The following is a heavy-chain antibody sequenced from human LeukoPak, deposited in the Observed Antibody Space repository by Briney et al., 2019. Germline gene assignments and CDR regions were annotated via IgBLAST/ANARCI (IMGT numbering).Heavy chain of an antibody. CDR3: ARVGYGSGSTTYYYYYYYMDV. Sequence: SETLSLTCTVSGGSISSYYWSWIRQPPGKGLEWIGYIYYSGSTNYNPSLKSRVTISVDTSKNQFSLKLSSVTAADTAVYYCARVGYGSGSTTYYYYYYYMDVWGKGTTVTVSS. V-gene: IGHV4-59*01. J-gene: IGHJ6*03. CDR2: IYYSGST. D-gene: IGHD3-10*01. CDR1: GGSISSYY.